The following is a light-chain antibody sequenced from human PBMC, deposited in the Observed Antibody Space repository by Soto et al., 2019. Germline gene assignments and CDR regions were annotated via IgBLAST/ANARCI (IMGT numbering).Light chain of an antibody. V-gene: IGKV1-39*01. CDR2: GAS. CDR3: QQTFSATWT. J-gene: IGKJ1*01. CDR1: QSITTF. Sequence: DIQMTQSPTSLSASVGDRVTITCRASQSITTFLNWYQQKPGKAPELLIFGASRLQSGVPSRFSGGGSGTDFTLTISSMQTEDFAYYHCQQTFSATWTFGQGTKVDIK.